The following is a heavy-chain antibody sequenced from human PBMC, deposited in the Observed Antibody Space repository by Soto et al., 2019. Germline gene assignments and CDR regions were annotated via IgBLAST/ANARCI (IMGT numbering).Heavy chain of an antibody. Sequence: GKGLEWVAVTSYDGSNKYYADSVKGRFTVSRDNSKNTLYLQMNSLRAEDTAVYYCAKVNSGPRGIEYYDYGMGVWGQGTTVTVSS. V-gene: IGHV3-30*18. CDR2: TSYDGSNK. D-gene: IGHD1-26*01. CDR3: AKVNSGPRGIEYYDYGMGV. J-gene: IGHJ6*02.